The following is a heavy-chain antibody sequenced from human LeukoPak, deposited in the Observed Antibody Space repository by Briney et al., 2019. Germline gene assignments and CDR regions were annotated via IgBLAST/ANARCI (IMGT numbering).Heavy chain of an antibody. CDR2: ISAYNGNT. V-gene: IGHV1-18*04. Sequence: ASVKVSCKASGYTFTSYGISRVRQAPGQGLEWMGWISAYNGNTNYAQKRQGRVTMTTDTATSTAYTGLRSLRSDDAAVYYCARGGQDFDYWGQGTLVTVSS. CDR1: GYTFTSYG. CDR3: ARGGQDFDY. J-gene: IGHJ4*02.